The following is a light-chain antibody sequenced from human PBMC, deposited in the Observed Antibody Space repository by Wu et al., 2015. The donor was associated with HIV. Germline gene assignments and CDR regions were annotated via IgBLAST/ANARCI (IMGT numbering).Light chain of an antibody. CDR1: RQGQQHH. Sequence: SCRASRQGQQHHLVWYQXKPGQXPRLLIYGASNRATGIPDRFMGSGSGTDFTLTISRLEPEDFAVYYCQQYDSSPLFTFGPGTRVDI. CDR2: GAS. V-gene: IGKV3-20*01. CDR3: QQYDSSPLFT. J-gene: IGKJ3*01.